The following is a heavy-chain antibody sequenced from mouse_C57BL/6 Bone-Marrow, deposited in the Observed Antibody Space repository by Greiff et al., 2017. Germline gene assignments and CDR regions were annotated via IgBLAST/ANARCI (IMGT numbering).Heavy chain of an antibody. D-gene: IGHD4-1*01. Sequence: QVQLQQSGPGLVQPSQSLSITCTVSGFSLTSYGVHWVRQSPGKGLEWLGVIWSGGSTDYNAAFISRLSISKDNSKSQVFLKMNSLQADDTAIYYCARHGGSGRGFAYWGQGTLVTVSA. CDR3: ARHGGSGRGFAY. J-gene: IGHJ3*01. V-gene: IGHV2-2*01. CDR2: IWSGGST. CDR1: GFSLTSYG.